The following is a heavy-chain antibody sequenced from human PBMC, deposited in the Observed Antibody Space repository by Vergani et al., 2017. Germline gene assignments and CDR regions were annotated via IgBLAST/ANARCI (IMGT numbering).Heavy chain of an antibody. CDR2: ISSSSSYI. CDR1: GFTFSSYS. J-gene: IGHJ4*02. D-gene: IGHD3-3*01. CDR3: ARAYVGVVIIFDY. Sequence: EVQLVESGGGLVKPGGSVRLSCAASGFTFSSYSMNWVRQAPGKGLEWVSSISSSSSYIYYADSVKGRFTISRDNAKNSLYLQMNSLRAEDTAVYYCARAYVGVVIIFDYWGQGTLVTVSS. V-gene: IGHV3-21*01.